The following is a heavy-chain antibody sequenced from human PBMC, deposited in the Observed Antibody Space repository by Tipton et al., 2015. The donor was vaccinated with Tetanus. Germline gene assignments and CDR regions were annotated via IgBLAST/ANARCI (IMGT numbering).Heavy chain of an antibody. CDR2: ISSSSSSTI. J-gene: IGHJ4*01. D-gene: IGHD3-10*01. CDR3: ARIYGSGSYYPEYYFDY. Sequence: SLRLSCAASGFTFSSYSMNWVRQAPGKGLEWVSYISSSSSSTIYYADSVKGRFTISRDNDKNSLYLQMNSLRDEDTAVYYCARIYGSGSYYPEYYFDYWGXGTLVXVSS. V-gene: IGHV3-48*02. CDR1: GFTFSSYS.